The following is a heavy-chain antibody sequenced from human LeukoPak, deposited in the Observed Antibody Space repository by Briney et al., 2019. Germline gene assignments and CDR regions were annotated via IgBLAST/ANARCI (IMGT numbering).Heavy chain of an antibody. J-gene: IGHJ5*01. Sequence: SQTLSLTCAISGHSVSSNSAAWNWIRQSPSRAREGWGRSYYSSNWYYDYAYSVKSRITINPDTSKNQFSLQPNTVTPEDTAMYYCARVMEYSGSWNWVDYWGQGTLVTVSS. CDR3: ARVMEYSGSWNWVDY. CDR2: SYYSSNWYY. CDR1: GHSVSSNSAA. V-gene: IGHV6-1*01. D-gene: IGHD1-26*01.